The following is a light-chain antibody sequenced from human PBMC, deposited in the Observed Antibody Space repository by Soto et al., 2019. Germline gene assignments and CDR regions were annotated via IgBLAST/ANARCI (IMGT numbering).Light chain of an antibody. J-gene: IGKJ3*01. CDR2: GAS. CDR3: QQYNNWPFT. CDR1: QSVRSN. V-gene: IGKV3-15*01. Sequence: EIVMTQSPATLSVSPGERATLSCRASQSVRSNLAWYQQKPGQAPRLHIYGASTRATGIPARFSGSGSGTEFTLTITSLQSEDFAVYFCQQYNNWPFTFGPGTKVDIK.